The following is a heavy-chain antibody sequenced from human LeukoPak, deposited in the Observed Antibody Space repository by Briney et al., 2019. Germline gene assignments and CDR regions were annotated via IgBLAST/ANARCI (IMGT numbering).Heavy chain of an antibody. J-gene: IGHJ4*02. Sequence: SETLSLTCTVSSGSISSYYWNWIRQPPGKGLEWIGYIYYSGSTNYNPSLKSRVTISVDTSKNQFSLKLTSLTAADTAVYYCAREDSSGYLGYWGQGTLVTVSS. CDR2: IYYSGST. V-gene: IGHV4-59*01. CDR3: AREDSSGYLGY. CDR1: SGSISSYY. D-gene: IGHD3-22*01.